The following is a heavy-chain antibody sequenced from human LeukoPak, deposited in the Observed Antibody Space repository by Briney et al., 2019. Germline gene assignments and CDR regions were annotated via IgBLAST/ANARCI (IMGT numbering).Heavy chain of an antibody. CDR3: ARGTYDSSGYYYHFDY. CDR2: IYYSGST. J-gene: IGHJ4*02. CDR1: GGSISSGDYY. Sequence: ASETLSLTCTVSGGSISSGDYYWSWIRQPPGKGLEWIGYIYYSGSTYYNPSLKSRVTISVDTSKNQFSLKLSSVTAADTAVYYCARGTYDSSGYYYHFDYWGQGTLVTVSS. D-gene: IGHD3-22*01. V-gene: IGHV4-30-4*01.